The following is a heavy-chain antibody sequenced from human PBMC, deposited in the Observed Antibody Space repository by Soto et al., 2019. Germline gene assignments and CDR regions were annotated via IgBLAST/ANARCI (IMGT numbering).Heavy chain of an antibody. J-gene: IGHJ4*02. Sequence: QVQLVQSGAEVKKPGSSVKVSCKASGGTFSSYGFSWVRQAPGQGLEWMGGIIPLFGPPTYAQKFQGRVTITADKSTSTAYMELTSLTSEDTAVYYCAGDRDTCTWYDYFAYWGQGTLVTVSS. CDR2: IIPLFGPP. D-gene: IGHD6-13*01. CDR3: AGDRDTCTWYDYFAY. V-gene: IGHV1-69*06. CDR1: GGTFSSYG.